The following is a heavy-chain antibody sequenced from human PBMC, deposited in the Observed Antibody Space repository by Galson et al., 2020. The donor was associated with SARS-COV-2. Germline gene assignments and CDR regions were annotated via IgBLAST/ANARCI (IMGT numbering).Heavy chain of an antibody. J-gene: IGHJ4*02. CDR2: ITHSGST. CDR1: GGSISDYY. Sequence: SQASETLSLTCAVYGGSISDYYWSWIRQSPGRGLEWIGEITHSGSTSYNSSPKSRVTISVDTSKNQFSLKMRSVTAAATAVYYCARGTGDITMIVVVMTSVSCECDHWGQGTLVTVSS. CDR3: ARGTGDITMIVVVMTSVSCECDH. D-gene: IGHD3-22*01. V-gene: IGHV4-34*01.